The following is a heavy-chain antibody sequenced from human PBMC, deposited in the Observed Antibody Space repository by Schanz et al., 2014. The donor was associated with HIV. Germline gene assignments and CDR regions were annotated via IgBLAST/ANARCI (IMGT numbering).Heavy chain of an antibody. CDR3: RGYRFYYGVDF. CDR1: GFTFSNFA. J-gene: IGHJ6*02. Sequence: EVQMLESGGGSVQPGGSLRLSCAASGFTFSNFAMSWVRQAPGKGLEWVSSISGSGVSTFYAGSVKGRFAISRDKSKNTLYLQMNSLRVEDTAVYYCRGYRFYYGVDFWGQGTTVTVSS. CDR2: ISGSGVST. V-gene: IGHV3-23*01. D-gene: IGHD5-18*01.